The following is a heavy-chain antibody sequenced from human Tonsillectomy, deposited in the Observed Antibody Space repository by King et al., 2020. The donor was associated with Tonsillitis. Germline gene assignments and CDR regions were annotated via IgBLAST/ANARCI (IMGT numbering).Heavy chain of an antibody. J-gene: IGHJ6*02. CDR1: GGTFSSYA. D-gene: IGHD4-23*01. V-gene: IGHV1-69*01. Sequence: QLVQSGAEVKKPGSSVKVSCKASGGTFSSYAISWVRQAPGQGLEWMGGIIPIFGTANYAQKFQGRVTITADESTSTAYMELSSLRSEDTAVYYCATPNYGGTQDVPYYYYGMDVWGQGTTVTVSS. CDR2: IIPIFGTA. CDR3: ATPNYGGTQDVPYYYYGMDV.